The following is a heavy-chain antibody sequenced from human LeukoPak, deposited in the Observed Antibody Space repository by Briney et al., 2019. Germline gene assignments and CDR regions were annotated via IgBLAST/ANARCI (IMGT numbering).Heavy chain of an antibody. V-gene: IGHV3-7*01. Sequence: GGSLRLSCAASGFTLSSYWMSWVRQAPGKGLEWVANIKRDGSEKYYVDSVKGRFTISRDNAKNSLYLQMNSLRAEDTAVYYCARDRSIYDSSDWGQGTLVTVSS. CDR1: GFTLSSYW. D-gene: IGHD3-22*01. CDR2: IKRDGSEK. J-gene: IGHJ4*02. CDR3: ARDRSIYDSSD.